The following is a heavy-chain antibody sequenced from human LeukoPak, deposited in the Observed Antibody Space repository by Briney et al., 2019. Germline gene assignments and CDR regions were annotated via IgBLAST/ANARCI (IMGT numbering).Heavy chain of an antibody. CDR2: INSDGSST. CDR3: ASSYGCGGRCPGY. J-gene: IGHJ4*02. CDR1: GFTFSSYW. V-gene: IGHV3-74*01. Sequence: GGSLRLSCAASGFTFSSYWMHWVRQAPGKGLVWVSRINSDGSSTSYADSVKGRFTISRDNATNTLYLQMSNLRAEDTAVYYCASSYGCGGRCPGYWGQGTLVTVSS. D-gene: IGHD2-15*01.